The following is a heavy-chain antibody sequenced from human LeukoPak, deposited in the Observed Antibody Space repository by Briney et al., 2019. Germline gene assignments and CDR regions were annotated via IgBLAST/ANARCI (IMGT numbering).Heavy chain of an antibody. V-gene: IGHV1-8*01. CDR1: GYTCTSYD. J-gene: IGHJ4*02. D-gene: IGHD3-22*01. Sequence: ASVKVSCKASGYTCTSYDINWVRQATGQGLEWMGWMNPNSGNTGYAQKFQGRVTMTRNTSISTAYMELSSLRSEDTAVYYCARGPIDSSGYLYYFDYWGQGTLVTVSS. CDR2: MNPNSGNT. CDR3: ARGPIDSSGYLYYFDY.